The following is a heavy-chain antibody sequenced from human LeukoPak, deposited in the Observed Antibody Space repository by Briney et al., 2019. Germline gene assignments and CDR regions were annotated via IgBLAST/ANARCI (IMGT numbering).Heavy chain of an antibody. CDR1: GDSVSSNSAA. V-gene: IGHV6-1*01. D-gene: IGHD4/OR15-4a*01. Sequence: SQTLSLTCAISGDSVSSNSAAWNWIRQSPSRGLEWLGRTYYRSKWFNDYAESVKSRISINPDTSKNEFSLQLNSVAPEDTAVYFCARSTAYMVIWDQGTLVTVSS. CDR2: TYYRSKWFN. CDR3: ARSTAYMVI. J-gene: IGHJ3*02.